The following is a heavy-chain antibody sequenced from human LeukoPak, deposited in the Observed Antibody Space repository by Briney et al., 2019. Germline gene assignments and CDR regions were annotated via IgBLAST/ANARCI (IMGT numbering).Heavy chain of an antibody. V-gene: IGHV4-39*07. D-gene: IGHD7-27*01. J-gene: IGHJ1*01. CDR3: ARGWGFQH. Sequence: PSETLSLTCTVSGGSISSGSYYWSWIRQPPGKGLEWIGEINHSGSTNYNPSLKSRVTISVDTSKNQFSLKLSSVTAADTAVYYCARGWGFQHWGQGTLVTVSS. CDR1: GGSISSGSYY. CDR2: INHSGST.